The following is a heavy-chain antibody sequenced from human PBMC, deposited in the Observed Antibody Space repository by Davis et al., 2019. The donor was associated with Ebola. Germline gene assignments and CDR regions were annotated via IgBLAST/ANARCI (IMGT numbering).Heavy chain of an antibody. D-gene: IGHD3-22*01. Sequence: SDTLSLTCTVSGGSISSYYWSWIRQPPGKGLEWIGSIYYSGTTNYNPSLKSRVTISVDTSKNQFSLKLSSVTAADTAVYYCARYYYDSSAYYSHIPYYFDYWGQGTLVTVSS. CDR3: ARYYYDSSAYYSHIPYYFDY. CDR2: IYYSGTT. V-gene: IGHV4-59*01. J-gene: IGHJ4*02. CDR1: GGSISSYY.